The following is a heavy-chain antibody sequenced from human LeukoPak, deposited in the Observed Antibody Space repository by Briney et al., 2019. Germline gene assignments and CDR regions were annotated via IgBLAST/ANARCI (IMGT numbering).Heavy chain of an antibody. CDR2: INLNSGGT. V-gene: IGHV1-2*02. CDR1: GYTFTGYY. CDR3: ARDRSTVTTPYLDY. Sequence: ASVKVSCKASGYTFTGYYMHWVRQAPGQGLEWMGWINLNSGGTNSAQKFQGRVTMTRDTSITTAYMELSRLRSDDTAVYYCARDRSTVTTPYLDYWGQGTLVTVSS. D-gene: IGHD4-11*01. J-gene: IGHJ4*02.